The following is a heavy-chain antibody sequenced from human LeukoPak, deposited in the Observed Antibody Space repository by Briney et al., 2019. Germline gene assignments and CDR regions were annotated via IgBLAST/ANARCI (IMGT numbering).Heavy chain of an antibody. V-gene: IGHV4-34*01. CDR1: GGSFSGYY. CDR2: INHSGST. Sequence: SETLSLTCAVYGGSFSGYYWSWIRQPPGKGLEWIGEINHSGSTNYNPSLKSRVTISVDTSKNQFSLKLSSVTAADTAVYYCARGPEWYQLLFYYYYYMGVWGKGTTVTVSS. CDR3: ARGPEWYQLLFYYYYYMGV. D-gene: IGHD2-2*01. J-gene: IGHJ6*03.